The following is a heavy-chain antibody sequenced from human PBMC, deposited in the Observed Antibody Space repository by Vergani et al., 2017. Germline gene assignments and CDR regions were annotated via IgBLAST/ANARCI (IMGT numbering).Heavy chain of an antibody. J-gene: IGHJ4*02. CDR3: ARVGYCSSTSCYKKGFDY. D-gene: IGHD2-2*02. Sequence: QVQLQESGPGLVKPSQTLSLTCTVSGGSISSGSYYWSWIRQPAGKGLEWIGRIYTSGSTNYNPSLKSRVTISVDTSKNQFSLKLSSVTAADTAVYYCARVGYCSSTSCYKKGFDYWGQGTLVTVSS. CDR1: GGSISSGSYY. V-gene: IGHV4-61*02. CDR2: IYTSGST.